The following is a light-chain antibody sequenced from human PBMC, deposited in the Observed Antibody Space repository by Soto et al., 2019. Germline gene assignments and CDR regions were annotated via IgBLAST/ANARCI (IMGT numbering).Light chain of an antibody. Sequence: QSVLTQPASVSGSPGQSITISCTGTSSDVGSYNYVSWYQQHPGKAPKLMIYDVSNRPSGVSNRFSGSKSGNTASLTISGLRAEDETDYYYSSYTRSSTYVFGTGTKLTVL. CDR1: SSDVGSYNY. J-gene: IGLJ1*01. CDR3: SSYTRSSTYV. V-gene: IGLV2-14*03. CDR2: DVS.